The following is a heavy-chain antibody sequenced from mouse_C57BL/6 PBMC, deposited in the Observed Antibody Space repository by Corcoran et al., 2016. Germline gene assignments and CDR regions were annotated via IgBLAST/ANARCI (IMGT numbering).Heavy chain of an antibody. CDR2: INTYSGVP. Sequence: QIQLVQSGPELKKPGETVKISCKASGYTFTTYGMSWVKQAPGKGLKWMGWINTYSGVPTYADDFKGRFAFSLETSASTAYLQINNLKNEDTATYFCARAYGSSYYWYFDVWGTGTTVTVSS. CDR1: GYTFTTYG. D-gene: IGHD1-1*01. J-gene: IGHJ1*03. CDR3: ARAYGSSYYWYFDV. V-gene: IGHV9-3*01.